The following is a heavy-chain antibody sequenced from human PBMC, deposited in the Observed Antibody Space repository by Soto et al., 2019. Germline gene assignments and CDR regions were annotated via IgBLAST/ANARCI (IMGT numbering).Heavy chain of an antibody. J-gene: IGHJ4*02. CDR2: VYHTGTT. Sequence: SETLSLTCDVSGASITTYYWSWIRQAPGKGLEWIGNVYHTGTTDYNSSLKSRVTISVDTSKNQFSLNMNSVTAADTAVYYCARRLFGSGWTLDSWGQGALVTVSS. CDR1: GASITTYY. CDR3: ARRLFGSGWTLDS. D-gene: IGHD6-19*01. V-gene: IGHV4-59*01.